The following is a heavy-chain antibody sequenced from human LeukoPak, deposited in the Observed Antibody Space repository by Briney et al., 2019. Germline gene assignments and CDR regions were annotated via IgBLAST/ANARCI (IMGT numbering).Heavy chain of an antibody. J-gene: IGHJ1*01. V-gene: IGHV4-31*03. CDR3: ARGGSNSYFQH. Sequence: SETLSLTCTVSGDSISSGGYYWSWIRQHPGKGLEWIGYFYYSGSTYYNPSLKSRVFIAVDTFENQFSLKLRSVTAAVTAVYYCARGGSNSYFQHWGQGTLVTVSS. CDR1: GDSISSGGYY. D-gene: IGHD1-26*01. CDR2: FYYSGST.